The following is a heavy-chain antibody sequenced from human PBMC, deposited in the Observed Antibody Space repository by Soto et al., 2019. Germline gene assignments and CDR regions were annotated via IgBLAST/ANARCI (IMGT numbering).Heavy chain of an antibody. D-gene: IGHD3-10*01. J-gene: IGHJ4*02. Sequence: QLQLQESGPGLVKPSETLSLTCTVSGGSISSSSYYWGWIRQPPGKGLEWIGSIYYSGSTYYNPSLKSRVPISVDTSKHQFSLKLSSVTAADTAVYYCARGAWFGELLPFDYWGQGTLVTVSS. CDR3: ARGAWFGELLPFDY. CDR1: GGSISSSSYY. V-gene: IGHV4-39*01. CDR2: IYYSGST.